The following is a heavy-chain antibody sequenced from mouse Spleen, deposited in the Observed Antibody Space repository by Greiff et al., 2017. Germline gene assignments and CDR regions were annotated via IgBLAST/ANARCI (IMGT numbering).Heavy chain of an antibody. CDR3: ARIYYGNTMDY. J-gene: IGHJ4*01. V-gene: IGHV1-50*01. CDR1: GYTFTSYW. Sequence: QVQLKQPGAELVKPGASVKLSCKASGYTFTSYWMQWVKQRPGQGLEWIGEIDPSDSYTNYNQKFKGKATLTVDTSSSTAYMQLSSLTSEDSAVYYCARIYYGNTMDYWGQGTSVTVSS. D-gene: IGHD2-1*01. CDR2: IDPSDSYT.